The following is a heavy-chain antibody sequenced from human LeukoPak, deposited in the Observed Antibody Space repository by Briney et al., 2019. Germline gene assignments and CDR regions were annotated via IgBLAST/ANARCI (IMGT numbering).Heavy chain of an antibody. CDR1: GFTFSSYG. J-gene: IGHJ4*02. Sequence: PGRSLRLSCAASGFTFSSYGMHWVRQAPGKGLEWVAVIWYDGSNKYYADSVKGRFTISRDNSKNTLYLQMNSLRAEDTAVYYCARDRQDYVWGSYRYTRSFDYWGQGTLVTVSS. CDR2: IWYDGSNK. D-gene: IGHD3-16*02. V-gene: IGHV3-33*01. CDR3: ARDRQDYVWGSYRYTRSFDY.